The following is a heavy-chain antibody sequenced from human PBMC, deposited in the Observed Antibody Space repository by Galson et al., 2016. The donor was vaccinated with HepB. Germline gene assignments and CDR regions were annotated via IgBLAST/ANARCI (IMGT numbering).Heavy chain of an antibody. CDR2: IYYSGTT. CDR1: GDSISTSAYY. Sequence: TLSLTCTVSGDSISTSAYYWSWIRQHPGKGLEWIGYIYYSGTTYDNPSLKSRVTISVDTSKNQFSLKLSSVTAADTAVYYCARYSSGYRPNFDYWGQGTLVTVSS. J-gene: IGHJ4*02. V-gene: IGHV4-31*03. D-gene: IGHD3-22*01. CDR3: ARYSSGYRPNFDY.